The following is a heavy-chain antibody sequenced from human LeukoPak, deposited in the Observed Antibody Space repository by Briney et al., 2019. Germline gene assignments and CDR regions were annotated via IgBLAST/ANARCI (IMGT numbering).Heavy chain of an antibody. CDR3: ARTNPQLWYGGYYYYMDV. J-gene: IGHJ6*03. D-gene: IGHD3-10*01. V-gene: IGHV4-34*01. CDR2: GSESGGT. Sequence: SETLSLTCAVYGGSLNGHYWSWIRQPPGKGLEWIGEGSESGGTKFNPSLKSRVTISADTSKNQFSLKLRSVTAADTAVYFCARTNPQLWYGGYYYYMDVWGKGTTVTVSS. CDR1: GGSLNGHY.